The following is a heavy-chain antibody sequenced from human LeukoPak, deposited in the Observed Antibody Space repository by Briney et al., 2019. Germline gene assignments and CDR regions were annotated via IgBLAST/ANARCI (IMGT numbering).Heavy chain of an antibody. CDR1: GGSFSGYY. Sequence: SETLSLTCAVYGGSFSGYYWSWIRQPPGKGLEWIGEINHSGSNNYNPSLKSRVTISVDTSKNQFSLKLSSVTAADTAVYYCARSIVGATSDDYWGQGTLVTVSS. CDR3: ARSIVGATSDDY. D-gene: IGHD1-26*01. J-gene: IGHJ4*02. CDR2: INHSGSN. V-gene: IGHV4-34*01.